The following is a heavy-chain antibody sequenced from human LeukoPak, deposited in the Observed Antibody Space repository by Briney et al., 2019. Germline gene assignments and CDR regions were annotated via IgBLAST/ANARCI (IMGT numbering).Heavy chain of an antibody. CDR2: ISTGGNTI. J-gene: IGHJ4*02. CDR3: ARGYRGYSYGYDY. D-gene: IGHD5-18*01. CDR1: GFTFSSYG. Sequence: PGGSLRLSCAASGFTFSSYGMNWVRQAPGKGLEWVSYISTGGNTIYYADSVKGRFTISRDNAKNSLYLQMNSLRAEDTAIYYCARGYRGYSYGYDYWGQGTLVTVSS. V-gene: IGHV3-48*03.